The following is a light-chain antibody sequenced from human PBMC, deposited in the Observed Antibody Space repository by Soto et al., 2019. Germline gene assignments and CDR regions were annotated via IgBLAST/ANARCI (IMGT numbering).Light chain of an antibody. CDR3: HQHSDTAPT. CDR2: AAS. Sequence: IVLTQSPGTLSLPPGETVTLSCRASQSVDSTYLAWYQHKPGQGPRLLIYAASSRATGIPDRLSGSGSGTDFSLTISRLEPDDSAVYYCHQHSDTAPTFGGGTKVEIK. J-gene: IGKJ4*01. V-gene: IGKV3-20*01. CDR1: QSVDSTY.